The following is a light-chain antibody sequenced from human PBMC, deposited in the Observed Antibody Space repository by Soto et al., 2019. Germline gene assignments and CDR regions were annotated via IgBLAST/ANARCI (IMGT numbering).Light chain of an antibody. J-gene: IGLJ1*01. CDR2: EVS. Sequence: SALTQPPSASGSPGQSVTISCTGTSSDVGAYNYGSWYQQHPGKAPKLMIYEVSKRPSGVPDRFSGSKSGNTASLTVSGLQAEDEADYSCSSHAGSNNYIFGTGTKVTVL. CDR1: SSDVGAYNY. CDR3: SSHAGSNNYI. V-gene: IGLV2-8*01.